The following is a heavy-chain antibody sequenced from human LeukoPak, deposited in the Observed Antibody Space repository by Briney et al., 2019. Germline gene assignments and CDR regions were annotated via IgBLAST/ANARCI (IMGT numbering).Heavy chain of an antibody. D-gene: IGHD1-26*01. CDR1: GFTFSDHY. CDR2: IKQDGSEK. Sequence: GGSLRLSCAASGFTFSDHYMDWVRQAPGKGLEWVANIKQDGSEKYYVDSVKGRFTISRDNAKNSLYLQMNSLRAEDTAVYYCAREGATLYYFDYWGQGTLVTVSS. V-gene: IGHV3-7*01. CDR3: AREGATLYYFDY. J-gene: IGHJ4*02.